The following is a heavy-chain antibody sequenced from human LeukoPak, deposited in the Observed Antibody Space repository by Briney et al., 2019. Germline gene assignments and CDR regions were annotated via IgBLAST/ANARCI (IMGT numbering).Heavy chain of an antibody. D-gene: IGHD1-26*01. J-gene: IGHJ4*02. Sequence: SQTLSLTCAISGDSGSSNSAAWNSIRQSPSRALEWLGSTYYRSKWYNDYAVSVKSRITIIPYTSKNQSSLQLNSVTPADAAVYYCARDVNGSYYDYWGQGALVTVSS. CDR3: ARDVNGSYYDY. CDR2: TYYRSKWYN. V-gene: IGHV6-1*01. CDR1: GDSGSSNSAA.